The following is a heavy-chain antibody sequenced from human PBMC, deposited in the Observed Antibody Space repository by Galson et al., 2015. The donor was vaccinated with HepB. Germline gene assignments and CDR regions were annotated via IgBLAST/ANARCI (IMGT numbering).Heavy chain of an antibody. Sequence: SVKVSCKASGYTFTGYYMHWVRQAPGQGLEWMGWINPNSGGTNYAQKFQGRVTMTRGTSISTAYMELSRLRSDDTAVYYCARWQQLANDAFDIWGQGTMVTVSS. V-gene: IGHV1-2*02. CDR3: ARWQQLANDAFDI. CDR2: INPNSGGT. J-gene: IGHJ3*02. CDR1: GYTFTGYY. D-gene: IGHD6-13*01.